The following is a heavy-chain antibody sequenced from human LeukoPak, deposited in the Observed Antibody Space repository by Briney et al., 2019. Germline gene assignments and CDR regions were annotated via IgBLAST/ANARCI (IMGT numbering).Heavy chain of an antibody. V-gene: IGHV4-30-4*01. J-gene: IGHJ4*02. CDR1: GGSISSGDYY. CDR2: NYDSGST. Sequence: PSETLSLTCTVSGGSISSGDYYWSWIRQPPGKGLEWIGYNYDSGSTYYNPSLKSRVTISVHTSKNQFSLKLSSVTAADTAVYYCARYGSGSYRQFDCWGQGTLVTVSS. D-gene: IGHD3-10*01. CDR3: ARYGSGSYRQFDC.